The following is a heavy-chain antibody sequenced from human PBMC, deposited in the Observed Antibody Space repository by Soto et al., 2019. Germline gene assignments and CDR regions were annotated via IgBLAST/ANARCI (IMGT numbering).Heavy chain of an antibody. D-gene: IGHD2-2*01. CDR2: INAGNGNT. Sequence: ASVEVSCKASGYTFTSYAMHWVRQAPGQRLEWMGWINAGNGNTKYSQKFQGRVTITRDTSASTAYMELSSLRSEDTAVYYCARDRYCSSTSCYGLGWFDPWGQGTLVTVSS. CDR1: GYTFTSYA. J-gene: IGHJ5*02. CDR3: ARDRYCSSTSCYGLGWFDP. V-gene: IGHV1-3*01.